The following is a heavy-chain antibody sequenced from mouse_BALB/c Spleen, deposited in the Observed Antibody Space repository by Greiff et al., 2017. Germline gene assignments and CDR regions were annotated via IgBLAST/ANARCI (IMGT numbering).Heavy chain of an antibody. Sequence: EVLLVESGGGLVQPGGSRKLSCAASGFTFSDYGMAWVRQAPGKGPEWVAFISNLAYSIYYADTVTGRFTISRENAKNTLYLEMSSLRSEDTAMYYCARDPYSAARYWYFAVWGEGTTVTVSA. J-gene: IGHJ1*01. CDR1: GFTFSDYG. CDR3: ARDPYSAARYWYFAV. V-gene: IGHV5-15*02. CDR2: ISNLAYSI. D-gene: IGHD6-5*01.